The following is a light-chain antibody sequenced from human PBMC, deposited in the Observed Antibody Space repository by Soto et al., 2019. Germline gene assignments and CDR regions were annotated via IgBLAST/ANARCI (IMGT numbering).Light chain of an antibody. Sequence: DIQMTQSPSSLSASVGDRVTITCRASQDSGYFLTWYQQRPGKVPKLIIYSASSLFSGAPSRFSGSGSGTDFTLTIFNLQPDDVATYYCQKYDSAPFTFGPRTRVEIK. CDR3: QKYDSAPFT. V-gene: IGKV1-27*01. J-gene: IGKJ3*01. CDR2: SAS. CDR1: QDSGYF.